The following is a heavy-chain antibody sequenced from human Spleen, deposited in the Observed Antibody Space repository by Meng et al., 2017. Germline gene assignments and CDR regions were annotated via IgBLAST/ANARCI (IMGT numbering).Heavy chain of an antibody. V-gene: IGHV3-66*01. CDR3: ARDRPITMVRGVIITGFDY. CDR2: IYGGGST. D-gene: IGHD3-10*01. J-gene: IGHJ4*02. Sequence: GESLKISCAASGFTVSHNYMSWVRQAPGKGLEWISVIYGGGSTFYADSVKGRFTISRDNSKNTLYLQMNSLRAEDTAVYYCARDRPITMVRGVIITGFDYWGQGTLVTVSS. CDR1: GFTVSHNY.